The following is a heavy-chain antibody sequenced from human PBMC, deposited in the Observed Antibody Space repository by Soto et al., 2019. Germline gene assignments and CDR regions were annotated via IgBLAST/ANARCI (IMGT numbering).Heavy chain of an antibody. CDR1: GFTFSSYG. CDR2: ISHSGGNT. J-gene: IGHJ4*02. CDR3: ATFIFCSSTTCYGREGGY. Sequence: PGGSLRLSCEASGFTFSSYGMSWVRQAPGKGLEWVSAISHSGGNTYYADSVKGRFTISRDNSKNTLYLQMNSLRAEDTAIYYCATFIFCSSTTCYGREGGYWGQGTLVTV. D-gene: IGHD2-2*01. V-gene: IGHV3-23*01.